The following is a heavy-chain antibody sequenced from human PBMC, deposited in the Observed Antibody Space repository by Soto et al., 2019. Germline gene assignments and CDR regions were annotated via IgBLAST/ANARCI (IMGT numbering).Heavy chain of an antibody. V-gene: IGHV3-49*03. Sequence: PGGSLRLSCTASGFTFGDYAMSWFRQAPGKGLEWVGFIRSKAYGGTTEYAASVKGRFTISRDDSKSIAYLQMNSLKTEDTAVYYCTTTRFFSVVVAATHPPFDYWGQRTLVTVSS. D-gene: IGHD2-15*01. J-gene: IGHJ4*02. CDR1: GFTFGDYA. CDR2: IRSKAYGGTT. CDR3: TTTRFFSVVVAATHPPFDY.